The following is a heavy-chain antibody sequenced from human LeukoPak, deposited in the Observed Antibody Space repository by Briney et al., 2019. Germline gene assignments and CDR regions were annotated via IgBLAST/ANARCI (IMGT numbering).Heavy chain of an antibody. D-gene: IGHD1-26*01. CDR1: GGTFSSYA. CDR2: IIPIFGTA. V-gene: IGHV1-69*13. J-gene: IGHJ6*03. CDR3: ARHPQGEVQVYYYYYMDV. Sequence: GASVKVPCKASGGTFSSYAISWVRQAPGQGLEWMGGIIPIFGTANYAQKFQGRVTITADESTSTAYMELSSLRSEDTAVYYCARHPQGEVQVYYYYYMDVWGKGTTVTVSS.